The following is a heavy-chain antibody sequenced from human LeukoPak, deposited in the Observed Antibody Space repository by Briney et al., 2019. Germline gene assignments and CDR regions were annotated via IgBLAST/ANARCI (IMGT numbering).Heavy chain of an antibody. CDR1: GFSVSYKY. D-gene: IGHD3-10*02. CDR2: ISSSGSTI. V-gene: IGHV3-11*04. J-gene: IGHJ6*04. CDR3: AELGITMIGGV. Sequence: GGSLRLSCAASGFSVSYKYMNWVRQAPGKGLEWVSYISSSGSTIYYADSVKGRFTISRDNAKNSLYLQMNSLRAEDTAVYYCAELGITMIGGVWGKGTTVTISS.